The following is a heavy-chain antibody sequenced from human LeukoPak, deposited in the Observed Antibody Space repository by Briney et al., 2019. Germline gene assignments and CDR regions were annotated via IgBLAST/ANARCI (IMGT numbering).Heavy chain of an antibody. D-gene: IGHD3-22*01. Sequence: GGSLRLSCAASGFTLSSYAVSWVRQAPGKGLEWVSAISGSGGRTNYADSVKGRFTISRDNPKNTLYLQMNSLRTEDTAVYFCAKRGVVIRVILVGFHKEAYYFDSWGQGALVTVSS. J-gene: IGHJ4*02. V-gene: IGHV3-23*01. CDR3: AKRGVVIRVILVGFHKEAYYFDS. CDR1: GFTLSSYA. CDR2: ISGSGGRT.